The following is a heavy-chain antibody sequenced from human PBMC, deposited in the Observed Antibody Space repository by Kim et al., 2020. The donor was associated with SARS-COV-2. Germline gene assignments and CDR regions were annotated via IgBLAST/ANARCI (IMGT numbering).Heavy chain of an antibody. V-gene: IGHV3-74*01. CDR3: ARPDLSTGYAYVK. CDR1: GFALSDYW. J-gene: IGHJ4*02. D-gene: IGHD3-9*01. CDR2: INSDGSSR. Sequence: GGSLRLSCAASGFALSDYWMHWVREAPGKGLVWVSRINSDGSSRSYADSVKGRFTISRDNAKNTMYLQMNSLRAEDTALYYCARPDLSTGYAYVKWGQGTLVTVSS.